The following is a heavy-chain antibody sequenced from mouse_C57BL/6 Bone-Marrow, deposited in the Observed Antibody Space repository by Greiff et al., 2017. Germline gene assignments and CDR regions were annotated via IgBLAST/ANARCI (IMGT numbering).Heavy chain of an antibody. Sequence: EVKLQESGPGLVKPSQSLSLTCSVTGYSITSGYYWNWIRQFPGNKLEWMGYISYDGSNNYNPSLKNRISITRDTSKNQFFLKLNSVTTEDTATYYCAREGLRRFHWYFDVWGTGTTVTVSS. D-gene: IGHD2-4*01. CDR3: AREGLRRFHWYFDV. CDR2: ISYDGSN. V-gene: IGHV3-6*01. CDR1: GYSITSGYY. J-gene: IGHJ1*03.